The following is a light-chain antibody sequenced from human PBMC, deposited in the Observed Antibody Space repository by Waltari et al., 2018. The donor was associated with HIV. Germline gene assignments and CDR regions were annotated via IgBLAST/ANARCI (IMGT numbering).Light chain of an antibody. CDR3: YSTDTTGYERV. V-gene: IGLV3-10*01. CDR1: ALPKRN. CDR2: DDN. Sequence: SYELTQPPSVSVSPGQTATITCSGDALPKRNAYWYQKRSGKAPVLVMYDDNKRPSVIPERFSGSTSGTTATLTVSRAQVDDEADYYCYSTDTTGYERVFGGGTKLTVL. J-gene: IGLJ3*02.